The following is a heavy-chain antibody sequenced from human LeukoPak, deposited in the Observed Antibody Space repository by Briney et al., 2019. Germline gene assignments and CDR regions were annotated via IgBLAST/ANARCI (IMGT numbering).Heavy chain of an antibody. CDR3: ARVGGHYYGSGSFYF. J-gene: IGHJ4*02. CDR1: GYTLTDFY. Sequence: WASVKVSCKASGYTLTDFYLHWVRQAPGQGPDWIGWINPNTGDTDCALKFQGRVTLTRDTSTSTAYMELTGLRSDDTAVYYCARVGGHYYGSGSFYFWGQGTLVTVSS. CDR2: INPNTGDT. D-gene: IGHD3-10*01. V-gene: IGHV1-2*02.